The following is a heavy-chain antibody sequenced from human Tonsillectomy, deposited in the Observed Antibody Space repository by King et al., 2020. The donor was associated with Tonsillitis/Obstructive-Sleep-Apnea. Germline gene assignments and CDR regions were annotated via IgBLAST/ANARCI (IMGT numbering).Heavy chain of an antibody. J-gene: IGHJ4*02. CDR2: IHDGGST. V-gene: IGHV4-59*11. Sequence: QLQESGPGLVKASETLSLTCSVSLSVPGASISSHYWNWIRQSPGKGLEWIGDIHDGGSTSYNPSLKSRLTISIDTSKRQISLRLTSVTAADTAVYYCARGTLENWNYVGFDYWGQGTLVTVSS. D-gene: IGHD1-7*01. CDR3: ARGTLENWNYVGFDY. CDR1: LSVPGASISSHY.